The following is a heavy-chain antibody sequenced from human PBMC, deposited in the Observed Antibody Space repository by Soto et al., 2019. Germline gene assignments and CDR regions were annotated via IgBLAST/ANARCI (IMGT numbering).Heavy chain of an antibody. V-gene: IGHV4-31*03. J-gene: IGHJ4*02. D-gene: IGHD3-9*01. CDR1: GGSISSGGYY. CDR3: ARAPYDILPGYYYFDY. CDR2: IYYSGST. Sequence: SETLSLTCTVSGGSISSGGYYWSWIRQHPGKGLEWIGYIYYSGSTCYNPSLKSRVTISVDTSKNQFSLKLSSVTAADTAVYYCARAPYDILPGYYYFDYWGQGTLVTVSS.